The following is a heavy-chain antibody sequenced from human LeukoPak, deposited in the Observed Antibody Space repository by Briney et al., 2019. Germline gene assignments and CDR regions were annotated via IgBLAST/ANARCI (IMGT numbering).Heavy chain of an antibody. CDR3: AKDHLTYGS. D-gene: IGHD3-10*01. Sequence: GGSLRLSCAASGFTFSNYAMTWVRQAPGKGLEWVSVISGSGDSTYYVDSVKGRFTISRDNSKNTLYLQMNGLRAEDTAVYYCAKDHLTYGSWGQGTLVTVSS. V-gene: IGHV3-23*01. CDR2: ISGSGDST. J-gene: IGHJ4*02. CDR1: GFTFSNYA.